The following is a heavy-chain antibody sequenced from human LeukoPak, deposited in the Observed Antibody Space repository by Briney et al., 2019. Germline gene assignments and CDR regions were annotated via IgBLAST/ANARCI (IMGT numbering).Heavy chain of an antibody. CDR2: ISSSSSTI. CDR1: GFTFSSYS. D-gene: IGHD3-9*01. Sequence: GGSLRLSCAASGFTFSSYSMNWVRQAPGKGLEWVSYISSSSSTIYYADSVKGRFTISRDNSKNTLYLQMNSLRAEDTAVYYCARGLDILTGYGAFDIWGQGTMVTVSS. CDR3: ARGLDILTGYGAFDI. J-gene: IGHJ3*02. V-gene: IGHV3-48*01.